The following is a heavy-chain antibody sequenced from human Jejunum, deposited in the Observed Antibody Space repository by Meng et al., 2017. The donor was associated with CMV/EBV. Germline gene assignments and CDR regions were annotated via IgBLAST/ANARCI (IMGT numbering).Heavy chain of an antibody. CDR1: ISRGYC. V-gene: IGHV4-38-2*02. CDR3: ARERDMYNWNDGSTFDI. CDR2: FYHSGST. J-gene: IGHJ3*02. D-gene: IGHD1-1*01. Sequence: ISRGYCWGWIRQPPGKGLEWIGSFYHSGSTYYSPSLQSRVTISVDTSKNHFSLKLTSVTAADTAVYYCARERDMYNWNDGSTFDIWGQGATVTVSS.